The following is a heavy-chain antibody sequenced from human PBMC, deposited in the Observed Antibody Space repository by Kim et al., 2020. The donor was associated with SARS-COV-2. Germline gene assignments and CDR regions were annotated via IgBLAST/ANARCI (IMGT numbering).Heavy chain of an antibody. CDR3: ARDRRAYSDGFGVGF. J-gene: IGHJ4*01. V-gene: IGHV3-33*01. Sequence: FTITSYGMHWVRQAPGKGLEWVALMWADGTKKVYADSVEGRFTISRDNSMNTLFLQMSSLRAEDTAVYYCARDRRAYSDGFGVGFWGQGTLAT. CDR2: MWADGTKK. CDR1: FTITSYG. D-gene: IGHD5-18*01.